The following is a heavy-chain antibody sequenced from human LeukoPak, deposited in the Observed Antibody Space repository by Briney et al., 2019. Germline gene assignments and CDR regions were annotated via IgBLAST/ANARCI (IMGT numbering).Heavy chain of an antibody. J-gene: IGHJ3*02. CDR2: INPSGGST. V-gene: IGHV1-46*01. CDR1: GYTFTSYY. CDR3: ARDVGYGGKSDAFDI. D-gene: IGHD4-23*01. Sequence: ASVKVSCKASGYTFTSYYMHWVRQAPGQGLEWMGIINPSGGSTSYAQKFQGRVTMTRDMSTSTVYMELSSLRSEDTAVYYCARDVGYGGKSDAFDIWGQGTMVTVSS.